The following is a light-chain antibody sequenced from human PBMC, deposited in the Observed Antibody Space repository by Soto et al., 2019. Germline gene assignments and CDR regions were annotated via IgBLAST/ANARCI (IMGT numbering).Light chain of an antibody. Sequence: QPVLTQPPSASGTPGQRVTISCSGSSSNIGSNTVNWYQQLPGTAPKLLIYSNNQRPSGVPDRFSGSKSGTSASLAISGLQSEDEADYYCAAWDDSLTHVVFGGGTKVTVL. CDR2: SNN. CDR1: SSNIGSNT. CDR3: AAWDDSLTHVV. J-gene: IGLJ2*01. V-gene: IGLV1-44*01.